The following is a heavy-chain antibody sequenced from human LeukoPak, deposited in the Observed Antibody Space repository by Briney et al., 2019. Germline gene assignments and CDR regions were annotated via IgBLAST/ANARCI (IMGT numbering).Heavy chain of an antibody. Sequence: NPSQTLSLTCTVSGGSISSGGYYWSWIHQHPGKGLEWIGYIYYSGSTYYNPSLKSRVTISVDTSKNQFSLKLSSVTAADTAVYYCARFFRHYGDHFDYWGQGTLVTVSS. CDR1: GGSISSGGYY. CDR2: IYYSGST. J-gene: IGHJ4*02. D-gene: IGHD3-10*01. CDR3: ARFFRHYGDHFDY. V-gene: IGHV4-31*03.